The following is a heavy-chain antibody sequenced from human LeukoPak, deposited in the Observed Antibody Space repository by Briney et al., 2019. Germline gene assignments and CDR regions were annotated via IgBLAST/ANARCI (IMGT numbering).Heavy chain of an antibody. J-gene: IGHJ4*02. Sequence: PGGSLRLSCLTSGFTLSTNAMSWVRQAPGQGLEWVSTISDSGDFTFYADAVKGRFTISRDNSKNTLYLQMYSLRAEDTAIYYCARAPPYTKYFDYWGRGTLLTVSS. V-gene: IGHV3-23*01. CDR1: GFTLSTNA. CDR2: ISDSGDFT. CDR3: ARAPPYTKYFDY. D-gene: IGHD1-1*01.